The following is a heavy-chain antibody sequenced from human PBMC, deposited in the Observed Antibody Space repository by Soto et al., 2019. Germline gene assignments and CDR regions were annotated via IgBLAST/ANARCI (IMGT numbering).Heavy chain of an antibody. J-gene: IGHJ1*01. V-gene: IGHV2-5*02. CDR2: IYWDDDK. Sequence: QITLKESGPTLVKPTQTLTLTCTISGFSLSTNGVGVGWVRQPPGKALEWLALIYWDDDKRYSPSLRSRLTITKDTSKNPVVLTMPNMDPVDTATYYCAHRRSGGAAEYWGQGTLATVSS. CDR3: AHRRSGGAAEY. CDR1: GFSLSTNGVG. D-gene: IGHD6-19*01.